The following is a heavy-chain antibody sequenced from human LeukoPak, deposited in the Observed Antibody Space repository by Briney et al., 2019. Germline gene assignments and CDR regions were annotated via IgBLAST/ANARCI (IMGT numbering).Heavy chain of an antibody. D-gene: IGHD1-14*01. CDR2: INTDGSIT. CDR3: ASDLTGYSDY. Sequence: GGSLRLSCAASGFTFSNYWIHWVRQAPGKGLVWVSRINTDGSITSYADSVKGRFTNSRDNAKSTLYLQMNSLRAEDTAVYYCASDLTGYSDYWGQGTLVTVSS. CDR1: GFTFSNYW. V-gene: IGHV3-74*01. J-gene: IGHJ4*02.